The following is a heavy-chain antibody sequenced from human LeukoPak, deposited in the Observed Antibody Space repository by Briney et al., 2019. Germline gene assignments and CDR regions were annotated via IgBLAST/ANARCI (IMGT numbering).Heavy chain of an antibody. Sequence: SGPTLVNPTQTLTLTCTFSGFSLSTSGVGVGWIRQPPGKALEWLALIYWNDDKRYSPSLKSRLTITKDTSKNQVVLTMTNMDPVDTATYYCAHAGGGSWYVGPPVHNWFDPWGQGTLVTVSS. V-gene: IGHV2-5*01. CDR3: AHAGGGSWYVGPPVHNWFDP. D-gene: IGHD6-13*01. CDR1: GFSLSTSGVG. CDR2: IYWNDDK. J-gene: IGHJ5*02.